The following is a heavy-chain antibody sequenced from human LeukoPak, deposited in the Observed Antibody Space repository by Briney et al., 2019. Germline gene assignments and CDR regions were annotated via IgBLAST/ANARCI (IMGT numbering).Heavy chain of an antibody. CDR3: AELGITMIGGV. D-gene: IGHD3-10*02. CDR2: ISSSGDYI. CDR1: GFTLSSYS. J-gene: IGHJ6*04. Sequence: GGSLRLSCAASGFTLSSYSMNWVRQAPGKGLEWVSSISSSGDYIYYADSLKDRFTISKDNAKNSLYLHMNSLKAEDTAVYYCAELGITMIGGVCGKGTTVTISS. V-gene: IGHV3-21*01.